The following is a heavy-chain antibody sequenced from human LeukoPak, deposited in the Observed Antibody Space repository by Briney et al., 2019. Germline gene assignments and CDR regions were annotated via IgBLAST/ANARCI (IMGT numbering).Heavy chain of an antibody. V-gene: IGHV3-21*01. CDR2: ISSSSSYI. D-gene: IGHD3-22*01. J-gene: IGHJ4*02. Sequence: NPGGSLRLSCAASGFTFSGYSMNWVRQAPGKGLEWVSSISSSSSYIYYADSVKGRFTISRDNAKNSLYLQMNSLRAEDTAVYYCARGNYYDTTDFYWGQGTLVTVSS. CDR3: ARGNYYDTTDFY. CDR1: GFTFSGYS.